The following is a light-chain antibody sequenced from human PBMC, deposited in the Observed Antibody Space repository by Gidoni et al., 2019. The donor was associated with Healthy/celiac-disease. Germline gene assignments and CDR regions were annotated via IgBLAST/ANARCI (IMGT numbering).Light chain of an antibody. CDR3: QAWDSSHVV. Sequence: SYELSPPYSLSVSPEQTASITCSGDKLGDKYACWYQQKPGQSAVLVIYQDSKRPSGIPERFSGSNSGNTATLTISGTQAMDEADYYCQAWDSSHVVFGGGTKLTVL. CDR1: KLGDKY. J-gene: IGLJ2*01. V-gene: IGLV3-1*01. CDR2: QDS.